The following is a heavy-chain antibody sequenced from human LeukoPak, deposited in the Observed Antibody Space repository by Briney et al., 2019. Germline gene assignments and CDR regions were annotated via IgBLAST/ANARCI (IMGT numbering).Heavy chain of an antibody. D-gene: IGHD5-24*01. CDR1: GDSISSYC. Sequence: MSSETLSLTCTVSGDSISSYCWSWIRQSPGEGLDWIASICYSGSTNYNPSLKSRVTISIDTSKNQFSLKVSSVIAADTAVYYCARRRAEGGNNGLYNWFDPWGQGTLVTVS. J-gene: IGHJ5*02. V-gene: IGHV4-59*08. CDR3: ARRRAEGGNNGLYNWFDP. CDR2: ICYSGST.